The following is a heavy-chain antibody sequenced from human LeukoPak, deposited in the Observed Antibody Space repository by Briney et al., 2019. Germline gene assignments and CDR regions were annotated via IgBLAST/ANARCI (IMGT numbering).Heavy chain of an antibody. CDR2: IKQDGSEK. D-gene: IGHD5-18*01. CDR3: ARDKLGYRYSRANDY. Sequence: TGGSLRLSCAASGFTFSSYWMSWVRQAPGKGLEWVANIKQDGSEKYYVDSVKGRFTISRDNAKNSLYLQMNSLRAEDTAVYYCARDKLGYRYSRANDYWGQGTLVTVSS. V-gene: IGHV3-7*01. J-gene: IGHJ4*02. CDR1: GFTFSSYW.